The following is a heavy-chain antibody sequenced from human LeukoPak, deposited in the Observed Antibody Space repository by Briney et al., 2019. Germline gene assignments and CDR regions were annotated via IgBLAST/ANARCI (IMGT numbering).Heavy chain of an antibody. Sequence: GRSLRLSCAASGFSFSSYTMHWVRQAPGKGLVWVAVMSYDGINKYYADSVKGRFTISGDNSKNTLYLQMNSLRAEDTAVYYCAREDSSSWRIATKLDYWGQGTLVTVSS. J-gene: IGHJ4*02. CDR2: MSYDGINK. D-gene: IGHD6-13*01. V-gene: IGHV3-30-3*01. CDR3: AREDSSSWRIATKLDY. CDR1: GFSFSSYT.